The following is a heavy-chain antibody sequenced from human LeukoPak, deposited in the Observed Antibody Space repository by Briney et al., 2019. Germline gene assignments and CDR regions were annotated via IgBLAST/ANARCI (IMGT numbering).Heavy chain of an antibody. D-gene: IGHD1-26*01. CDR3: ARDSGSYSVYYYYGMDV. Sequence: GGSLRLFCAASGVTFSSFCVSCVPDAPGRGREWGVNIKQDGREKYYVDSVRGGYTISRDNAKNSLYLQMNGLRDEDTAGYYCARDSGSYSVYYYYGMDVWGEGTTVSVCS. CDR1: GVTFSSFC. J-gene: IGHJ6*04. CDR2: IKQDGREK. V-gene: IGHV3-7*05.